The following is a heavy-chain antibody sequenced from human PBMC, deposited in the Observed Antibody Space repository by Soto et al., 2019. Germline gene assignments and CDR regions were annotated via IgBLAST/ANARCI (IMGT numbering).Heavy chain of an antibody. CDR3: ARIWGISSPAVSRYYYGMDV. CDR1: GGTFSSYA. D-gene: IGHD2-2*01. Sequence: QVQLVQSGAEVKKPGSSVKVSCKASGGTFSSYAISWVRQAPGQGLEWMGGIIPIFGTANYAQKFQGRVTITADESTSTAYMELRSLRSEETAVYYCARIWGISSPAVSRYYYGMDVWGQGTTVTVSS. J-gene: IGHJ6*02. CDR2: IIPIFGTA. V-gene: IGHV1-69*19.